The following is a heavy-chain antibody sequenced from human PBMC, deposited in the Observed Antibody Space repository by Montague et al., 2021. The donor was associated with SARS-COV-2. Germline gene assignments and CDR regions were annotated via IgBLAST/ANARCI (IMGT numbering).Heavy chain of an antibody. CDR2: IYYSGNT. J-gene: IGHJ4*02. D-gene: IGHD3-3*01. CDR1: GGSISTYY. Sequence: SETLSLTCTLSGGSISTYYWSWIRQPPGKGLGWIGYIYYSGNTYYNPSLKSRATISVETSKNRFSLSLTSVTAADTAVYYCARGPFWSAAPDYWGQGILVTVSS. CDR3: ARGPFWSAAPDY. V-gene: IGHV4-59*01.